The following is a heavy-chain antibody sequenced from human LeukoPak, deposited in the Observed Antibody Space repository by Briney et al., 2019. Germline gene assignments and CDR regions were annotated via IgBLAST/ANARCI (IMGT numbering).Heavy chain of an antibody. CDR1: GGSISSYY. J-gene: IGHJ5*02. CDR2: IYCSGST. V-gene: IGHV4-59*01. Sequence: KPSETLSLTCTVSGGSISSYYWSWIRQPPGKGLERIGYIYCSGSTNYNPSLKSRVTISVDTSKNQFSLKLSSVTAADTAVYYCARGGNWFDPWGQGTLVTVSS. CDR3: ARGGNWFDP.